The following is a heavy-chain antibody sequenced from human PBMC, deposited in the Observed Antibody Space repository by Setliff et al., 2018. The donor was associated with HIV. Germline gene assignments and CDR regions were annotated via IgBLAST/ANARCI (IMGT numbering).Heavy chain of an antibody. CDR2: FYYGGST. CDR3: ARKSISSGYDYSED. D-gene: IGHD5-12*01. J-gene: IGHJ4*02. V-gene: IGHV4-39*01. CDR1: GGSMRSRSDY. Sequence: SETLSLTCTVSGGSMRSRSDYWSWIRQAPGKGLEWIVIFYYGGSTYYNPSLKSRVTISVDTSKNQFSLKLSSVTAADTAVYYCARKSISSGYDYSEDWGQGTLVTVSS.